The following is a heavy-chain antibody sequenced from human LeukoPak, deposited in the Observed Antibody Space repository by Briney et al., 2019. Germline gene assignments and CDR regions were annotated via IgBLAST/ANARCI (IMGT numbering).Heavy chain of an antibody. Sequence: GGSLRLSCAASGFAVSSNYISWVRQAPGKGLEWVSIIYSGGSTFYADSVKGRFSISRDNSKNTVYLQMNGLIAEDAAVYYCARDNFDYWGQGTLVTVSS. J-gene: IGHJ4*02. V-gene: IGHV3-66*01. CDR2: IYSGGST. CDR3: ARDNFDY. CDR1: GFAVSSNY.